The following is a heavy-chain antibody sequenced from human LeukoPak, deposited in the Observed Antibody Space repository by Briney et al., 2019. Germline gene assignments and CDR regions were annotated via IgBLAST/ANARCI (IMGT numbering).Heavy chain of an antibody. V-gene: IGHV1-8*01. CDR3: ARYERRGPLSDV. D-gene: IGHD3-10*01. Sequence: ALVKVSCKASGYTFTTYDINWVRQATGQGLEWMGWMNPNNGNTGYAQKFQGRVTMTRDTSISTAYLELSSLRFEDTAVYYCARYERRGPLSDVWGKGTTVTVSS. CDR1: GYTFTTYD. J-gene: IGHJ6*04. CDR2: MNPNNGNT.